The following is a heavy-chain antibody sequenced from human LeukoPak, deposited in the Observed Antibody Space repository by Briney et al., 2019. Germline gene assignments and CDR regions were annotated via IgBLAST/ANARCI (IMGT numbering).Heavy chain of an antibody. CDR1: GFTFSSYS. Sequence: GGSLRLSCAASGFTFSSYSMNWVRHAPGKGLEWVSSISSSSSYIYYADSVKGRFTISRDNAKNSLYLQMNSLRAEDTAVYYCARLPTRYSGYDYSGEFDYWGQGTLVTVSS. V-gene: IGHV3-21*01. CDR3: ARLPTRYSGYDYSGEFDY. D-gene: IGHD5-12*01. CDR2: ISSSSSYI. J-gene: IGHJ4*02.